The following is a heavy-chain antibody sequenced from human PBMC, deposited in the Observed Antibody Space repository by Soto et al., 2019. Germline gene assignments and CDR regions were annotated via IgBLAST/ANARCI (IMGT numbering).Heavy chain of an antibody. Sequence: GGSLRLSSAPSGFTFRSYAMSWDRQAPGKGLEWVSAISGSGGSTYYAHTVTGRFTISRDNSKNTLYLQMNSLRAEDTTVYYCLPDCSSTSCYFHYYMDVWGKGTTVTVSS. V-gene: IGHV3-23*01. CDR2: ISGSGGST. CDR3: LPDCSSTSCYFHYYMDV. CDR1: GFTFRSYA. D-gene: IGHD2-2*01. J-gene: IGHJ6*03.